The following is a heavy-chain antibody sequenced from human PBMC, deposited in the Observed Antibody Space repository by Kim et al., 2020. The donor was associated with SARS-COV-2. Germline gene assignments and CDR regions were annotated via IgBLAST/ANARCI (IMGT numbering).Heavy chain of an antibody. CDR2: ISSDGGST. V-gene: IGHV3-64*05. J-gene: IGHJ4*02. D-gene: IGHD3-10*01. CDR3: VTRNYYNSGSYYEGAPFDY. Sequence: GGSLRLSCSASGFTFSNYAMHWVRQAPGKGLEYVSAISSDGGSTYYAASVKGRFTISRDNSKNMLYVQMSSLRVEDTAIYYCVTRNYYNSGSYYEGAPFDYWGQGTLVTVSS. CDR1: GFTFSNYA.